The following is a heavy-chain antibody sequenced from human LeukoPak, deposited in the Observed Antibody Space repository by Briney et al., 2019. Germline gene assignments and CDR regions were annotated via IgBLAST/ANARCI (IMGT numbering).Heavy chain of an antibody. CDR1: GFTVSSNY. CDR2: IYSGGST. CDR3: ARGTTRDGYKN. J-gene: IGHJ4*02. D-gene: IGHD5-24*01. Sequence: GGSLRLSCAASGFTVSSNYMSWVRQAPGKGLEWVSVIYSGGSTYYADSAKGRFTISRDNSKNTLYLQMNSLRAEDTAVYYCARGTTRDGYKNWGQGTLVTVSS. V-gene: IGHV3-53*01.